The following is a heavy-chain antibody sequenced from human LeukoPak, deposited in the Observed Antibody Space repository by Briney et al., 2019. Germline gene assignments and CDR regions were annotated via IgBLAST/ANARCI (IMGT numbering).Heavy chain of an antibody. D-gene: IGHD3-22*01. CDR1: GFTFSDYY. J-gene: IGHJ6*02. CDR3: ASEGDSSGWDYYYGMDV. V-gene: IGHV3-11*04. Sequence: PGGSLRLSCAASGFTFSDYYMSWIRQAPGKGLEWVSYISSSGSTIYYADSVKGRFTISRDNAKNSLYLQMNSLRAEDTAVYYCASEGDSSGWDYYYGMDVWGQGTTVTVSS. CDR2: ISSSGSTI.